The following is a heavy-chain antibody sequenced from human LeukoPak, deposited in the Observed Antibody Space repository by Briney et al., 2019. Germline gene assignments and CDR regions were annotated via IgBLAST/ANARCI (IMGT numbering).Heavy chain of an antibody. CDR1: GFTFSSYG. Sequence: GRSLRLSCAASGFTFSSYGMHGVRQAPGKGLEWVAVISYDGSNKYYADSVKGRFTISRDNSKNTLYLQMNSLRAEDTAVYYCAKPGFGGVIFRRGAFDYWGQGTLVTVSS. J-gene: IGHJ4*02. CDR2: ISYDGSNK. D-gene: IGHD3-16*02. V-gene: IGHV3-30*18. CDR3: AKPGFGGVIFRRGAFDY.